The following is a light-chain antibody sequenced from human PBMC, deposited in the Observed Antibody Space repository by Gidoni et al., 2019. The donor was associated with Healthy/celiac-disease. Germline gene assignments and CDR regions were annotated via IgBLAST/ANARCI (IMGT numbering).Light chain of an antibody. CDR2: ASS. V-gene: IGKV1-NL1*01. CDR1: QGISNS. CDR3: QQYYSTPLT. J-gene: IGKJ4*01. Sequence: DIQMTQSPPSLSASVGDRVTITCRASQGISNSLAWYQQKPGKAPKLLLYASSRMERGVPSRFSGSGTGTDYTLTISSLQPEDFATYSCQQYYSTPLTFGGGTKVEIK.